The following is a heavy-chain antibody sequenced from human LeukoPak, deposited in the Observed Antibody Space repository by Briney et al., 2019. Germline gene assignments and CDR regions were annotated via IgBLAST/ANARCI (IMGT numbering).Heavy chain of an antibody. D-gene: IGHD6-6*01. CDR3: AKDPVQIAARRSGGDY. Sequence: PGRSLRLSCAASGFTFSSYAMHWVRQAPGKGLEWVSAISGSGGSTYYADSVKGRFTISRDNSKNTLYLQMNSLRAEDTAVYYCAKDPVQIAARRSGGDYWGQGTLVTVSS. J-gene: IGHJ4*02. CDR1: GFTFSSYA. CDR2: ISGSGGST. V-gene: IGHV3-23*01.